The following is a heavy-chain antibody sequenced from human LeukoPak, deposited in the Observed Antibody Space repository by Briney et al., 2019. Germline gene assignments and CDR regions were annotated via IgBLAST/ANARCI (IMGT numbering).Heavy chain of an antibody. CDR3: ARVRLWFGDHLDDY. CDR2: IYHGGST. CDR1: GGSISSYY. D-gene: IGHD3-10*01. V-gene: IGHV4-4*07. Sequence: SETQSLTCPVSGGSISSYYWSWIRQPAGKGLEWIGSIYHGGSTYYNPSLKSRVTLSVDTSKNQFSLKLTSVTAADTAVYYCARVRLWFGDHLDDYWGQGTLVTVSS. J-gene: IGHJ4*02.